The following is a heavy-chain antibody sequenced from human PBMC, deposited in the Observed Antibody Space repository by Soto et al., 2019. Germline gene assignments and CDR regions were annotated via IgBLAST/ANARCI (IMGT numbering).Heavy chain of an antibody. V-gene: IGHV4-39*01. CDR1: GGSISSSSYY. D-gene: IGHD5-12*01. CDR2: IDYSGST. CDR3: ARRRKVAGDYYYGMDV. Sequence: SETLSLTCIVSGGSISSSSYYWGWIRQPPGKGLEWIGSIDYSGSTYYNPSLKSRVAISVDTSKNQFSLKVSSVTAADTAVYYCARRRKVAGDYYYGMDVWGQGTSVPVSS. J-gene: IGHJ6*02.